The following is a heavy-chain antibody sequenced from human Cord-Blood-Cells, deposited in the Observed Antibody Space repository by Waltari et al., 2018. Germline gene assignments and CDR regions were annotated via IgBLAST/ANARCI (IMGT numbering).Heavy chain of an antibody. CDR3: ARAPNYIVVVPAAIPEYFQH. CDR1: GYSFTSYW. V-gene: IGHV5-51*01. CDR2: IYPGDSDT. Sequence: EVQLVQSGAEVRKPEESLKTSCKGAGYSFTSYWIGWVRQMPGKGLEWMGIIYPGDSDTGYSPSFQGQVTISADKSISTAYLQWSSLKASDTAMYYCARAPNYIVVVPAAIPEYFQHWGQGTLVTVSS. J-gene: IGHJ1*01. D-gene: IGHD2-2*02.